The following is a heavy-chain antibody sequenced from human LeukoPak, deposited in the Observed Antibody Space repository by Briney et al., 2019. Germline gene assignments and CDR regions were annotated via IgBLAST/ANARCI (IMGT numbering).Heavy chain of an antibody. CDR3: ARDHTRYCSGGSCYPFDY. CDR2: IYHSGIT. V-gene: IGHV4-38-2*02. J-gene: IGHJ4*02. CDR1: GYSISSGYY. Sequence: PSETLSHTCTVSGYSISSGYYWGWIRQPPGKGLEWIGSIYHSGITYYNPSLKSRVSISVDTSKNRFSLKLSSVTAADTAVYYCARDHTRYCSGGSCYPFDYWGQGTLVTVSS. D-gene: IGHD2-15*01.